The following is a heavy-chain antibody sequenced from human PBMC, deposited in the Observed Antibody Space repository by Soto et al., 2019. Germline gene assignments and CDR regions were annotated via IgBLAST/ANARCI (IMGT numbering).Heavy chain of an antibody. J-gene: IGHJ6*02. CDR3: ARGTAMANYGMDV. D-gene: IGHD5-18*01. Sequence: QVQLQQWGAGLLKPSETLSLTCAVYGGSLSGYYWSWIRQPPGKGLEWIGEINHSGSTNYNPSLKSRVTISVDTSKNQFSLKLSSVTAADTAVYYCARGTAMANYGMDVWGQGTTVTVSS. V-gene: IGHV4-34*01. CDR1: GGSLSGYY. CDR2: INHSGST.